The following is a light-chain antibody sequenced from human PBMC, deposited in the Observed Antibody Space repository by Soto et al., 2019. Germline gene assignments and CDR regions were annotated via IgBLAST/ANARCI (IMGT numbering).Light chain of an antibody. J-gene: IGLJ3*02. Sequence: QSVLTQPASESGSPGQSITISCTGTSSDVGGYNYASWYQQHPGKAPKLIIYDVSNRPSGVSNRFSGSKSGNTASLTISGLQAEDEADYYCSSYTSSTAGVFGGGTKLTVL. CDR1: SSDVGGYNY. CDR2: DVS. V-gene: IGLV2-14*01. CDR3: SSYTSSTAGV.